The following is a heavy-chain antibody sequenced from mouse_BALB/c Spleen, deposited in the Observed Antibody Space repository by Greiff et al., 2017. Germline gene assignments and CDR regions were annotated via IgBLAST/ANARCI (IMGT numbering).Heavy chain of an antibody. CDR3: ARGFDYYGSSFYAMDY. CDR1: GYTFTSYV. Sequence: EVQRVESGPELVKPGASVKMSCKASGYTFTSYVMHWVKQKPGQGLEWIGYINPYNDGTKYNEKFKGKATLTSDKSSSTAYMELSSLTSEDSAVYYCARGFDYYGSSFYAMDYWGQGTSVTVSS. D-gene: IGHD1-1*01. CDR2: INPYNDGT. J-gene: IGHJ4*01. V-gene: IGHV1-14*01.